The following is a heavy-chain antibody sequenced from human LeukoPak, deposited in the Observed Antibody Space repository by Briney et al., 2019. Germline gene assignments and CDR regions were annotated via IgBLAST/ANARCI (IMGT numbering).Heavy chain of an antibody. J-gene: IGHJ4*02. V-gene: IGHV4-34*01. Sequence: PSETLSLTCTVYGESFSSHYWAWIRQPPGKGLEWIGEINPAGGTNYNPSLKSRVTMSIDTSKNHFSLKLSSATAADTAVYYCVTRTDWGQGTLVTVSS. D-gene: IGHD1-14*01. CDR1: GESFSSHY. CDR2: INPAGGT. CDR3: VTRTD.